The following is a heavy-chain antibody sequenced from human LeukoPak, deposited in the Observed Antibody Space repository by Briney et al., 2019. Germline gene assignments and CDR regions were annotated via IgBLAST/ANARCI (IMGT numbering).Heavy chain of an antibody. J-gene: IGHJ4*02. D-gene: IGHD1-1*01. V-gene: IGHV1-69*04. Sequence: EASVKVSCKASGGTFSSYAISWVRQAPGQGLEWMGRIIPILGIANYAQKFQGRVTITADKSTSTAYMELSSLRSEDTAVYYCAREELERRSFDYWGQGTLVTVSS. CDR1: GGTFSSYA. CDR2: IIPILGIA. CDR3: AREELERRSFDY.